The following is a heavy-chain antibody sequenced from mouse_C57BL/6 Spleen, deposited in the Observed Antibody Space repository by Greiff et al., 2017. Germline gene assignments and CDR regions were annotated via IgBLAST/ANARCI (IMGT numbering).Heavy chain of an antibody. J-gene: IGHJ2*01. CDR2: INPNNGGT. Sequence: EVQLQQSGPELVKPGASVKISCKASGYTFTDYYMNWVKQSHGKSLEWIGDINPNNGGTSYNQKFKGKATLTVDKSSSTAYMELRSLTSEDSAVYYCARGGYYPYYFDYWGQGTTLTVSS. V-gene: IGHV1-26*01. D-gene: IGHD2-3*01. CDR3: ARGGYYPYYFDY. CDR1: GYTFTDYY.